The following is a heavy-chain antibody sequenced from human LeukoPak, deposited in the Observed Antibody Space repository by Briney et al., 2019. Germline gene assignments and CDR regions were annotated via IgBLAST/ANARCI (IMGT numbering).Heavy chain of an antibody. CDR1: GFTFSSYW. CDR2: IKQDGSEK. Sequence: PGGSLRLSCAASGFTFSSYWMSWVRQAPGKGLEWVANIKQDGSEKYYVDSVKGRFTISRDNAKNSLYLQMNSLRAEDTALYYCARDKAGGRIVVVPACFDYWGQGTLVTVSS. J-gene: IGHJ4*02. V-gene: IGHV3-7*03. CDR3: ARDKAGGRIVVVPACFDY. D-gene: IGHD2-2*01.